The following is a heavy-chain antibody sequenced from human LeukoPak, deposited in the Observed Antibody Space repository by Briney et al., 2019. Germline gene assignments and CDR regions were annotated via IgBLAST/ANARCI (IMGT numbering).Heavy chain of an antibody. CDR3: ARMSIAAANDAFDI. V-gene: IGHV2-70*11. D-gene: IGHD6-13*01. Sequence: GSGPTPVNPTQTLTLTCTFSGFSLSTSGMCVSWIRQPPGKALEWLARIDWDDDKYYSTSLKTRLTISKDTSKNQAVLTMTNMDPVDTATYYCARMSIAAANDAFDIWGQGTMVTVSS. CDR1: GFSLSTSGMC. CDR2: IDWDDDK. J-gene: IGHJ3*02.